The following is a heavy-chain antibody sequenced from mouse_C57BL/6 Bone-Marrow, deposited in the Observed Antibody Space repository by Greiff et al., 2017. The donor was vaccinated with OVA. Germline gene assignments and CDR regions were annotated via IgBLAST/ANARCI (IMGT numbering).Heavy chain of an antibody. CDR3: ALITTVVATDWYFDV. D-gene: IGHD1-1*01. CDR2: IYPRDGST. Sequence: SDAELVKPGASVKISCQVSGYTFTDHTIHWMKQRPEQGLEWIGYIYPRDGSTKYNEKFKGKATLTADKSSSTAYMQLNSLTSEDSAVYFCALITTVVATDWYFDVWGTGTTVTVSS. CDR1: GYTFTDHT. V-gene: IGHV1-78*01. J-gene: IGHJ1*03.